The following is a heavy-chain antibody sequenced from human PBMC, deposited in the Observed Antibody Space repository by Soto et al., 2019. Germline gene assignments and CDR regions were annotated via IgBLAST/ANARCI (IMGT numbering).Heavy chain of an antibody. CDR3: ARVLTAAGFDY. CDR1: GGTFDSNA. V-gene: IGHV1-18*01. Sequence: QVQLVQSGTEVRKPGSSVKVSCKASGGTFDSNAISWVRLAPGQGLEWMGWISAYNGNTNYAQKLQGRVTMTTDTSTSTAYMELRSLRSDDTAVYYCARVLTAAGFDYWGQGTLVTVSS. CDR2: ISAYNGNT. D-gene: IGHD6-13*01. J-gene: IGHJ4*02.